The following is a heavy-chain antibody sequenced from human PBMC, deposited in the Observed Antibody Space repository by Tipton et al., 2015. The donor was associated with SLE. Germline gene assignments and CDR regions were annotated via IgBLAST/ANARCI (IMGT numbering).Heavy chain of an antibody. CDR3: ASAHSTVDY. CDR1: GGSITSGGYY. V-gene: IGHV4-31*03. CDR2: IYYSGTT. Sequence: TLSLTCIVSGGSITSGGYYWTWIRQLPGKGLEWIGNIYYSGTTYYNPSLKSRVSISVDTSKNQFSLNLSSVTAADTAIYYCASAHSTVDYWGQGALVTVSS. J-gene: IGHJ4*02.